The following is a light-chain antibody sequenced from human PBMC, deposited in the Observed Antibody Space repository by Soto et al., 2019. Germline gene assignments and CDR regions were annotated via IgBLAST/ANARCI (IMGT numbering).Light chain of an antibody. Sequence: QSVLTQPASVSGSPGQSITISCTGTSSDVGGYNYVSWYQQHQGKAPKLMIYEVSNRPSGVANRFSCSKSCKTASLTISGHQXXXXXXYYCCSYTSSSIDYVFGTGTQLTV. J-gene: IGLJ1*01. V-gene: IGLV2-14*01. CDR3: CSYTSSSIDYV. CDR2: EVS. CDR1: SSDVGGYNY.